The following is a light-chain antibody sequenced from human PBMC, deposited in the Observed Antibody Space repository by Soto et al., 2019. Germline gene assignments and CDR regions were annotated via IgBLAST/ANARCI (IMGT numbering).Light chain of an antibody. J-gene: IGLJ1*01. CDR2: GVT. V-gene: IGLV2-14*03. CDR3: SSYTTTSTLYV. Sequence: QSALTQPASESGSPGQSITISCTGTSSDIGAYNYVSWYQQHPGKAPKLIIYGVTNRPSGVSTRFSGSKSGNTASLTISGLQAEDEADYYCSSYTTTSTLYVFGSGTKVTVL. CDR1: SSDIGAYNY.